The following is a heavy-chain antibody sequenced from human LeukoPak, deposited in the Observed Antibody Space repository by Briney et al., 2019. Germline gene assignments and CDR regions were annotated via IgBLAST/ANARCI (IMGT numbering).Heavy chain of an antibody. CDR3: AREGATGAFDI. Sequence: SQTLSLTCIVSGGSISSGDYYWSWIRQPPGKGLEWIGYIYYSGSTYYNPSLKSRVTISVDTSKNQFSLKLSSVTAADTAVYYCAREGATGAFDIWGQGTMVTVSS. CDR1: GGSISSGDYY. CDR2: IYYSGST. V-gene: IGHV4-30-4*08. D-gene: IGHD1-26*01. J-gene: IGHJ3*02.